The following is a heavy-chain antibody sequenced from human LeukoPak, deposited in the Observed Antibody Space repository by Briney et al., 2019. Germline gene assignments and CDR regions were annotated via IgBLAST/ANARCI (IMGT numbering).Heavy chain of an antibody. CDR2: IYYSGST. J-gene: IGHJ4*02. V-gene: IGHV4-30-2*03. CDR3: ATTNLTIFGVVNY. D-gene: IGHD3-3*01. CDR1: GGSISSGGYY. Sequence: PSETLSLTCTVSGGSISSGGYYWSWIRQPPGKGLEWIGYIYYSGSTYYNPSLKSRVTISVDTSKNQFSLKLSSVTAADTAVYYCATTNLTIFGVVNYWGQGTLVTVSS.